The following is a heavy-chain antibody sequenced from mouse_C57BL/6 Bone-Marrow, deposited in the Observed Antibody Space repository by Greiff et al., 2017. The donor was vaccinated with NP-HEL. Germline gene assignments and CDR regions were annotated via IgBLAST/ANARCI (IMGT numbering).Heavy chain of an antibody. Sequence: QVQLQQPGTELVKPGASVKLSCKASGYAFSSYWMNWVKQRPGKGLEWIGQIYPGDGDTNYNGKFKGKATLTADKSSSTAYMQLSSLTSEDSAGYFCAVVRRDYLSMEGWGQGTSVTVSS. D-gene: IGHD1-1*01. V-gene: IGHV1-80*01. J-gene: IGHJ4*01. CDR1: GYAFSSYW. CDR2: IYPGDGDT. CDR3: AVVRRDYLSMEG.